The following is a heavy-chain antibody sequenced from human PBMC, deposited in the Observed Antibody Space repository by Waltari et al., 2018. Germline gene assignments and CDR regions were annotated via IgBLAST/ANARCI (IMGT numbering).Heavy chain of an antibody. CDR3: ARFGRSGYWPFDY. Sequence: QVQLQASGPGLVTPSETLSLTCTVSSGSISDYYWSWIRQPPGKGLEWIGFIYYSGTTNFNPSLKSRVTMSVDTSNNQFSLRLRSVTAADTAVYYCARFGRSGYWPFDYWGQGTLVTVSS. CDR2: IYYSGTT. D-gene: IGHD3-3*01. V-gene: IGHV4-59*01. J-gene: IGHJ4*02. CDR1: SGSISDYY.